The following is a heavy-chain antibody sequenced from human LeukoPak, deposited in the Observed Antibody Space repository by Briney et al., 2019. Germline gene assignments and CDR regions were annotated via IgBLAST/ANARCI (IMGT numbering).Heavy chain of an antibody. D-gene: IGHD4-17*01. CDR1: GYTFTSYG. CDR2: ISAYNGNT. CDR3: ARGAHYGDYGHPAVDWFDP. Sequence: EASVTVSFKASGYTFTSYGISWVRQAPGQGLEWMGWISAYNGNTNYAQKLQGRVTMTTDTSTSTAYMELGSLRSDDTAVYYCARGAHYGDYGHPAVDWFDPWGQGILVTVSS. J-gene: IGHJ5*02. V-gene: IGHV1-18*01.